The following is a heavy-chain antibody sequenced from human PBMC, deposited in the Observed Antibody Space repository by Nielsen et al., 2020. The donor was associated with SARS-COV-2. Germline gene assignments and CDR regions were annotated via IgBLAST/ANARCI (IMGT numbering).Heavy chain of an antibody. Sequence: GESLKISCAASGFTFSRYWLHWVRQAPGKGLVWASRINSDGSSTSYADSVKGRFTISRDNAKNTLYLQMNSLRAEDTAVYYCARESGSSWYRYYYGMDVWGQGTTVTVSS. D-gene: IGHD6-13*01. V-gene: IGHV3-74*01. CDR2: INSDGSST. J-gene: IGHJ6*02. CDR3: ARESGSSWYRYYYGMDV. CDR1: GFTFSRYW.